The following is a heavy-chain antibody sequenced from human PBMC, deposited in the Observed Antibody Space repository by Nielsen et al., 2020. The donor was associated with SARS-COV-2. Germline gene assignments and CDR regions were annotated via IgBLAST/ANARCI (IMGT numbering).Heavy chain of an antibody. J-gene: IGHJ6*04. CDR1: GFTFSSTY. CDR3: AGGADFWSGTQKYYMDV. D-gene: IGHD3-3*01. Sequence: GGSLRLSCSASGFTFSSTYMDWVRQAPGQGLVWVSRINPSGSGTAYADSVKGRFAVSRDNAENTVVLQIRSLRVEDTAVYYCAGGADFWSGTQKYYMDVWGKGTTVTVSS. V-gene: IGHV3-74*01. CDR2: INPSGSGT.